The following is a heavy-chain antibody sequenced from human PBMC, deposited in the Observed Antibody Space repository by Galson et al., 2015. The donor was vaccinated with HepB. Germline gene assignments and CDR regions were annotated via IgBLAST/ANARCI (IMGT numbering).Heavy chain of an antibody. CDR1: GFTFSSLG. D-gene: IGHD6-6*01. CDR2: IGVNAGST. J-gene: IGHJ4*02. CDR3: AKGTSNIDY. Sequence: SLRLSCAASGFTFSSLGMTWVRQAPGKGLECVSAIGVNAGSTDYADSVKGRFTISRDNSKNMLYLQMNNLRAEGTAVYYCAKGTSNIDYWGRGTLVTVSS. V-gene: IGHV3-23*01.